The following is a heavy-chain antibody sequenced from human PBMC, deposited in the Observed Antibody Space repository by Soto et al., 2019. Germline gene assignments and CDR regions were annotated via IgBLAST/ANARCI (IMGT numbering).Heavy chain of an antibody. CDR1: GASVNSYS. CDR2: IYTSAST. CDR3: AKDREEGYNFYYGMDV. D-gene: IGHD5-12*01. V-gene: IGHV4-4*07. Sequence: QVHLQESGPGLVKPSETLSLTCSVSGASVNSYSWSWIRQSAGKGLEWIGRIYTSASTNYSPSFKGRVNLSVDTSENQVFLKLTSVAAADTAIYYCAKDREEGYNFYYGMDVWGQGATVTVSS. J-gene: IGHJ6*02.